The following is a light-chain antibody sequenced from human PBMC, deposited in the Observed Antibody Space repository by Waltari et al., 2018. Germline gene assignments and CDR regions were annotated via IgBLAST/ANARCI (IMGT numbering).Light chain of an antibody. CDR2: EVS. J-gene: IGLJ1*01. CDR3: SSYTSNSISWV. Sequence: QSALTQPASVSASPGQSITISCTRTNSDVGDYNYVSWYQQHPGKAPKLMIYEVSDRPSGVSNRFSGSKSGSTAALTISGLQAADEADYYCSSYTSNSISWVFGTGTKVTVL. CDR1: NSDVGDYNY. V-gene: IGLV2-14*01.